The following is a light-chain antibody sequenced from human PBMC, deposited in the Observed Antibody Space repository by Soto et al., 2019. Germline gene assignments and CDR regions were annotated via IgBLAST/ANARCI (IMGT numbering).Light chain of an antibody. CDR1: NIGSKS. CDR3: QVWDSSSDPWV. CDR2: YDS. V-gene: IGLV3-21*04. Sequence: SYELTQPPSVSVAPGKPARITCGGNNIGSKSVHWYQQKPGQAPVLVIYYDSDRPSGIPERFSGSNSGNTATLTISRVEAGDEADYYCQVWDSSSDPWVFGGGTKLTVL. J-gene: IGLJ3*02.